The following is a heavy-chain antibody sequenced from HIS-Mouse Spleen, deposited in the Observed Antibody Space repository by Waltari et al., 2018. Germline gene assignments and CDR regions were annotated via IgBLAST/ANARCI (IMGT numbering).Heavy chain of an antibody. CDR1: GCSIRSSGYH. CDR3: AREIPYSSSWYDWYFDL. D-gene: IGHD6-13*01. Sequence: QLQLQESGPGLVKPSETLSLTCTVSGCSIRSSGYHWGWIRQPPGKGLEWIGSIYYSGSTYYNPSLKSRVTISVDTSKNQFSLKLSSVTAADTAVYYCAREIPYSSSWYDWYFDLWGRGTLVTVSS. CDR2: IYYSGST. V-gene: IGHV4-39*07. J-gene: IGHJ2*01.